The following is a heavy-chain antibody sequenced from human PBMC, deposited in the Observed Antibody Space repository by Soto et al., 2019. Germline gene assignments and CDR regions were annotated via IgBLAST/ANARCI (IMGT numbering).Heavy chain of an antibody. CDR3: ARAGSENDN. CDR1: GFTSINYW. J-gene: IGHJ4*01. V-gene: IGHV3-7*05. D-gene: IGHD3-10*01. Sequence: GGFLRLSCAASGFTSINYWMTWVRQAPGKGLEWVANIKEDGGERNYVDSLKGRFTISRDNAKNSLYLQMNSLRAEDTAVYYCARAGSENDNWGQGTLVTVSS. CDR2: IKEDGGER.